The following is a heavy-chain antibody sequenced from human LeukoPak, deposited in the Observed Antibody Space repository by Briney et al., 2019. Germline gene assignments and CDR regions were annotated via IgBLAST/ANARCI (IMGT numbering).Heavy chain of an antibody. Sequence: GGSLRLSCAASGFTFSSYSMNWVRQTPGKGLEWVSYISSGSYAIFYTDSVKGRFTISRDNAKSSLFLQMNSLRDQDTAVYYCARSLRGKTLDAFDVWGQGTMVT. J-gene: IGHJ3*01. D-gene: IGHD3-10*01. CDR1: GFTFSSYS. CDR3: ARSLRGKTLDAFDV. CDR2: ISSGSYAI. V-gene: IGHV3-48*02.